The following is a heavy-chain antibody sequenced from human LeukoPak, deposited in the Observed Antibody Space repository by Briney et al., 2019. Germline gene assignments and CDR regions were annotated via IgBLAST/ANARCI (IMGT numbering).Heavy chain of an antibody. Sequence: SGPTLVNPTQTLTLTCTFSGFSLSTRGVGVGWIRQPPGKALEWLALIYWNDDKRYSPSLKSRLTITKDTSKNQVVLTMTNMDPVDTATYYCAHRLNYYDSSGYYRSFDYWGQGTLVTVSS. D-gene: IGHD3-22*01. J-gene: IGHJ4*02. CDR1: GFSLSTRGVG. V-gene: IGHV2-5*01. CDR2: IYWNDDK. CDR3: AHRLNYYDSSGYYRSFDY.